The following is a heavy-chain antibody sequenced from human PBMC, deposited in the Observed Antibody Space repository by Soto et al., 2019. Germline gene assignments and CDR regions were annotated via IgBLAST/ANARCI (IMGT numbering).Heavy chain of an antibody. V-gene: IGHV4-39*01. J-gene: IGHJ6*02. Sequence: SETLSLTCTVSGGSISSSSYYWGWIRQPPGKGLELIGSIYYSGSTYYNPSLKSRVTISVDTSKNQFSLKLSSVTAADTAVYYCARHIRGNSCMDVWGQGTTVTV. CDR2: IYYSGST. D-gene: IGHD2-21*01. CDR3: ARHIRGNSCMDV. CDR1: GGSISSSSYY.